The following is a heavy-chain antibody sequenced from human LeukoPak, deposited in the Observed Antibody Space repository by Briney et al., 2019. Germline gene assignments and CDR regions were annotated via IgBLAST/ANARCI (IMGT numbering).Heavy chain of an antibody. CDR2: IYSDGTT. CDR1: GFSVETNY. J-gene: IGHJ4*02. D-gene: IGHD1-14*01. Sequence: GGSLRLSCTASGFSVETNYMTWVRQTPGMGLEWVSTIYSDGTTYYADSVKGRFTISRDNSQNTLFLQLNSLTDEDTAIYYCVRGLNRYGLDSWGQGTRVTVSS. CDR3: VRGLNRYGLDS. V-gene: IGHV3-53*01.